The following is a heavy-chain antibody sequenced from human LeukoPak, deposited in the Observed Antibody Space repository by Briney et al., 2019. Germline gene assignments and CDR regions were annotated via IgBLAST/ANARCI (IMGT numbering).Heavy chain of an antibody. V-gene: IGHV3-9*01. D-gene: IGHD4-17*01. CDR3: AKDTGDYGDLTLTY. CDR2: ISWNSGSI. J-gene: IGHJ4*02. CDR1: GFTFSSYW. Sequence: PGGSLRLSCAASGFTFSSYWMYWVRQAPGKGLEGVSGISWNSGSIGYADSVKGRFTISRDNAKNSLYLQMNSLRAEDTALYYCAKDTGDYGDLTLTYWGQGTLVTVSS.